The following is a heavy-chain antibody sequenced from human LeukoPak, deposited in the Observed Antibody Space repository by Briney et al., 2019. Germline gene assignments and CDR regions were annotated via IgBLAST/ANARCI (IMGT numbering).Heavy chain of an antibody. Sequence: QSGGSLRLSCAASGFTFRSYWMSWVRQAPGKGLEWVANINQDGSEKYYVDSVKGRFTISRDNAKKSLYLQMNSLRAEDTAVYCCARDGLPFDHWGQGILVTVSS. CDR3: ARDGLPFDH. V-gene: IGHV3-7*03. CDR2: INQDGSEK. CDR1: GFTFRSYW. D-gene: IGHD3/OR15-3a*01. J-gene: IGHJ4*02.